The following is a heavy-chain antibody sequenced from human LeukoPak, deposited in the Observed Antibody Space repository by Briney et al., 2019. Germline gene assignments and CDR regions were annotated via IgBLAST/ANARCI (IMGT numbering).Heavy chain of an antibody. Sequence: PPGGSLRLSCAASGFTFSSYAMSWVRQAPGKGLEWVSVIYSGGSTYYADSVKGRFTISRDNSKNTLYLQMNSLRAEDTAVYYCAGYDSSGQTLDYWGQGTLVTVSS. J-gene: IGHJ4*02. D-gene: IGHD3-22*01. CDR1: GFTFSSYA. CDR3: AGYDSSGQTLDY. CDR2: IYSGGST. V-gene: IGHV3-66*01.